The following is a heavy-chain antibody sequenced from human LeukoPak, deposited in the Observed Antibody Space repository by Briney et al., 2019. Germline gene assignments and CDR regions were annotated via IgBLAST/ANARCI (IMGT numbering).Heavy chain of an antibody. CDR2: IYYSGST. CDR3: ASASGYCSGGSCYPGDYYMDV. V-gene: IGHV4-59*01. Sequence: SETLSLTCTVSGGSITSYYWSWIRQPPGKGLEWIAYIYYSGSTNYNPSLKSRVTISVDTSKNQFSLKLSSVTAADTAVYYCASASGYCSGGSCYPGDYYMDVWGKGTTVTVSS. J-gene: IGHJ6*03. D-gene: IGHD2-15*01. CDR1: GGSITSYY.